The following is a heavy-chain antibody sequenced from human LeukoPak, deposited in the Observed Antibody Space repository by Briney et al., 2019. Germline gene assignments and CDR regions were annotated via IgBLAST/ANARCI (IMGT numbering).Heavy chain of an antibody. CDR3: ARVDILTGYYPNWFDP. CDR2: IYYSGNT. J-gene: IGHJ5*02. V-gene: IGHV4-39*01. D-gene: IGHD3-9*01. CDR1: GDSISTSNSY. Sequence: PSETLSLTCTVSGDSISTSNSYWGWIRQPPGKGLEWIGSIYYSGNTYYNASLKSRVTISVDTSKNQFSLKLTSVTAADTAVYYCARVDILTGYYPNWFDPWGQGTLVTVSS.